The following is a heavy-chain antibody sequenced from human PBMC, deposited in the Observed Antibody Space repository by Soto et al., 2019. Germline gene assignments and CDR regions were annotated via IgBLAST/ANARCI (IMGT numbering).Heavy chain of an antibody. V-gene: IGHV1-18*04. J-gene: IGHJ4*02. D-gene: IGHD2-21*01. CDR2: ISVENGDT. CDR1: GYLFTNYG. Sequence: ASVKVSCKASGYLFTNYGFSWVRQAPGQGLEWMGWISVENGDTNYAQMFQGRVTLTTDTSTSTAHMDLRWLRSDDTAGYYCASDSVVGPPDYWGQGTLVTVSS. CDR3: ASDSVVGPPDY.